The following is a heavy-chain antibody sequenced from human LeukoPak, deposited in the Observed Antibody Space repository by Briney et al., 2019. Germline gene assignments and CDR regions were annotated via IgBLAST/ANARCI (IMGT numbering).Heavy chain of an antibody. J-gene: IGHJ5*02. CDR1: GVTLSAYG. CDR2: ISYEGGTQ. D-gene: IGHD3-10*01. CDR3: AKEGTPHVSTWYDL. V-gene: IGHV3-30*18. Sequence: GGSLRLSCAASGVTLSAYGMHWVRQAPGKGLERVAVISYEGGTQHYAHSVKGLFIISIDNPRNTLYLQMNILRTEDTAVYYCAKEGTPHVSTWYDLWGQGTQVIVSS.